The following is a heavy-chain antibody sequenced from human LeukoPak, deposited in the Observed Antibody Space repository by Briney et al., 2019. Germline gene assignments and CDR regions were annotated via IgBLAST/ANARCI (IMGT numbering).Heavy chain of an antibody. CDR2: IDSGGSK. CDR1: GFTFSSYW. D-gene: IGHD3-22*01. CDR3: ARESPDDSSAS. Sequence: GGSLRLSCAASGFTFSSYWMSWVRQAPGKELEWVSVIDSGGSKKYAESVKGRFTISRDNSKNTLYLQMNSLRAEDTAVYYCARESPDDSSASWGQGTLVTVSS. V-gene: IGHV3-66*01. J-gene: IGHJ5*02.